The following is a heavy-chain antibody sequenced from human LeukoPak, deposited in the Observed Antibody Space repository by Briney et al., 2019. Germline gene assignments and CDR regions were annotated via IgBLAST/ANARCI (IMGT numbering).Heavy chain of an antibody. CDR1: GYSISSGYY. D-gene: IGHD2-2*01. CDR3: ARHTLDIVVVPDGAFDI. V-gene: IGHV4-38-2*01. CDR2: MYHSGST. Sequence: PSETLSLTCAVSGYSISSGYYWGWIRPPPGKGLEWIGSMYHSGSTYYNPSLKSRVTISVDTSKNQFSLKLSSVTAADTAVYYCARHTLDIVVVPDGAFDIWGQGTMVTVSS. J-gene: IGHJ3*02.